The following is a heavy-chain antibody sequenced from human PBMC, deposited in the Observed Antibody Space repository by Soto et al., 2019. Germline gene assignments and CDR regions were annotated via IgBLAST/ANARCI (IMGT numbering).Heavy chain of an antibody. CDR2: INPLFNVQ. D-gene: IGHD3-16*01. Sequence: QLVQSGAEVKKPGSSVKVSCKASGGPFNIFAVTWVRQAPGQGLQWIGGINPLFNVQHYAQKFRGRITITADDAPSTTHIQLSGLISDDTATYYCALSYGSYHYGAYWGQGTPVAVSS. CDR1: GGPFNIFA. V-gene: IGHV1-69*01. J-gene: IGHJ4*02. CDR3: ALSYGSYHYGAY.